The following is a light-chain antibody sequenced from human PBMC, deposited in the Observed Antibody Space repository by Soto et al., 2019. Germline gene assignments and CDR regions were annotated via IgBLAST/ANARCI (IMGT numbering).Light chain of an antibody. CDR1: SSEIGAYNY. V-gene: IGLV2-14*03. CDR3: SSYTTRNTEV. CDR2: DVV. Sequence: QSVLTQPASLSGSPGQSITISCSGTSSEIGAYNYVSWYQHLPGKAPKLIIYDVVTRPSGISTRFSASKSGNTASLTISGLQAEDEADYYCSSYTTRNTEVFGTGTKVTVL. J-gene: IGLJ1*01.